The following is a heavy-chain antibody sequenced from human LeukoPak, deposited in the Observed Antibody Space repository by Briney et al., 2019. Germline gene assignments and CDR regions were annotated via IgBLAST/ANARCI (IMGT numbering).Heavy chain of an antibody. D-gene: IGHD6-6*01. CDR3: AKDPLVRRPSSSSPSPRFDY. J-gene: IGHJ4*02. V-gene: IGHV3-23*01. Sequence: GGSLRLSCAASGFTFSSYAMSWVRQAPGKGLEWVSAISGSGGSTYYADSVKGRFTISRDNSKNTLYLQMNSLRAEDTAVYYCAKDPLVRRPSSSSPSPRFDYWGQGTLVTVSS. CDR2: ISGSGGST. CDR1: GFTFSSYA.